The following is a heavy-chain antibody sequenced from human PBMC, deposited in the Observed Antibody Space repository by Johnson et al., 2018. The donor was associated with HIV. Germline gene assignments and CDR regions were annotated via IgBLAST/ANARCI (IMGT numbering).Heavy chain of an antibody. Sequence: QVQLVESGGGLVKPGGSLRLSCAASGFTFSDYYMSWIRQAPGKGLEWVSYITGSGTVVYYADSVKGRFTISRDNSKNTLYLQMNSLRAEDTAVYYCARVRPNPTVTTRGAAFDIWGQGTMVTVSS. CDR3: ARVRPNPTVTTRGAAFDI. J-gene: IGHJ3*02. CDR2: ITGSGTVV. D-gene: IGHD4-17*01. V-gene: IGHV3-11*04. CDR1: GFTFSDYY.